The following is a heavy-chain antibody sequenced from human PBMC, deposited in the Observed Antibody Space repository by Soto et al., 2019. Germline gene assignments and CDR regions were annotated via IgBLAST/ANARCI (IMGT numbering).Heavy chain of an antibody. D-gene: IGHD3-22*01. CDR1: GYSISSGYY. V-gene: IGHV4-38-2*01. CDR2: IYHSGST. Sequence: SETLSLTCAVSGYSISSGYYWGWIRQPPGKGLEWIGSIYHSGSTYYNPPLKSRVTISVDTSKNQFSLKLSSVTAADTAVYYCASQYMGDSSGPYFDYWGQGTLVTVSS. J-gene: IGHJ4*02. CDR3: ASQYMGDSSGPYFDY.